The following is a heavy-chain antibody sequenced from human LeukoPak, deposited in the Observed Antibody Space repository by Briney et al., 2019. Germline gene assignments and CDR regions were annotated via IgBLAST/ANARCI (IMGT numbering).Heavy chain of an antibody. CDR1: GGSISSGSYY. CDR3: ARSAGYSSSWYDFAYGGWFDP. V-gene: IGHV4-61*02. CDR2: IYTSGST. J-gene: IGHJ5*02. Sequence: PSETLPLTCTVSGGSISSGSYYWSWIRQPAGKGLEWIGRIYTSGSTNYNPSLKSRVTISVDTSKNQFSLKLSSVTAADTAVYYCARSAGYSSSWYDFAYGGWFDPWGQGTLVTVSS. D-gene: IGHD6-13*01.